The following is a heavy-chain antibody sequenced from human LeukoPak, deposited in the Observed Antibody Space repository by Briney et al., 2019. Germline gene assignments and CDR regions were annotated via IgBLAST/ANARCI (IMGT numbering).Heavy chain of an antibody. CDR1: GYTFNGYY. D-gene: IGHD3-22*01. Sequence: ASVKVSCKTSGYTFNGYYMHWVRQAPGQGLEWMGWINPNNGGTKYAQNFQGTVTMTRDTSISTAYMELDRLRSDDTAVYYCARDNVGYYCDSSGPRFGYWGQGTLVTVSS. CDR2: INPNNGGT. V-gene: IGHV1-2*02. J-gene: IGHJ4*02. CDR3: ARDNVGYYCDSSGPRFGY.